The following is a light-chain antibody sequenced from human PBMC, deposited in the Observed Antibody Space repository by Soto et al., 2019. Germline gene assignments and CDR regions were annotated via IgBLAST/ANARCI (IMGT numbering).Light chain of an antibody. CDR2: AAS. V-gene: IGKV1-8*01. Sequence: AIRMTQSPSSFSASTGGRVTITCRASRGISSYFAWYQQKPGKAPKLLVYAASTLQSGVPSRFSGSGSGTDFTLTISCLQSEDFATYYCQQYYSYPRTFGPGTKVDIK. CDR3: QQYYSYPRT. CDR1: RGISSY. J-gene: IGKJ3*01.